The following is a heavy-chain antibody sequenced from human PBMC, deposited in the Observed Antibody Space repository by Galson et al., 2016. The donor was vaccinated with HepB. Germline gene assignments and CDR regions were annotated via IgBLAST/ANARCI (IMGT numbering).Heavy chain of an antibody. J-gene: IGHJ2*01. D-gene: IGHD3-10*01. CDR3: ARDPPYSVKGREFYFDL. CDR2: IYTSGRT. Sequence: TLSLTCTVSGGSLSSASHYWSWIRQPAGKGLEWIGRIYTSGRTDYNPSLKSRVIISGDTSKNHFPLNLSSVTAADTAVYYCARDPPYSVKGREFYFDLWGRGTLVAVSS. CDR1: GGSLSSASHY. V-gene: IGHV4-61*02.